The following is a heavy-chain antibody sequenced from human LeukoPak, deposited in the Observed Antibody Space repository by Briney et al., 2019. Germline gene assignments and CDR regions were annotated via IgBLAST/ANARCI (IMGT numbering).Heavy chain of an antibody. Sequence: PGGSLRLSCAASGFTFSSYEMNWVRRAPGKGLEWVSYISSSGSTIYYADSVKGRFTISRDNAKNSLYLQMNSLRAEDTAVYYCARVNSSGWDGVSYFDYWGQGTLVTVSS. V-gene: IGHV3-48*03. CDR2: ISSSGSTI. CDR1: GFTFSSYE. J-gene: IGHJ4*02. D-gene: IGHD6-19*01. CDR3: ARVNSSGWDGVSYFDY.